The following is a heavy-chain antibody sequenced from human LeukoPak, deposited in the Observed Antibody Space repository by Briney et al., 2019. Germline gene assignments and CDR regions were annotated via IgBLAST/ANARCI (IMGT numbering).Heavy chain of an antibody. CDR3: ARQTSGYSSGWYGFDY. CDR2: IYYSGST. Sequence: PSETLSLTCTVSGGSISSYYWSWIRQSPGKGLEWIGYIYYSGSTNYNPSLKSRVTISVDTSKNQFSLKLSSVTAADTAVYYCARQTSGYSSGWYGFDYWGQGTLVTVSS. CDR1: GGSISSYY. V-gene: IGHV4-59*08. J-gene: IGHJ4*02. D-gene: IGHD6-19*01.